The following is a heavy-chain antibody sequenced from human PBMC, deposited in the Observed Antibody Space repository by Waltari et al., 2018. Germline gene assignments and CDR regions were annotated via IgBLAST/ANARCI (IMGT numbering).Heavy chain of an antibody. D-gene: IGHD3-16*01. Sequence: EVQLVESGGGLVQPGGSLRLPCVASGCTFGSYEMNWVRQAPGKGLEWVSYITTSDRSIYYADSVKGRFTISRDNAKNSLYLQMNSLRAEDTAVYYCARVGGYHYYYMDVWGKGTTVTVSS. J-gene: IGHJ6*03. CDR1: GCTFGSYE. CDR2: ITTSDRSI. CDR3: ARVGGYHYYYMDV. V-gene: IGHV3-48*03.